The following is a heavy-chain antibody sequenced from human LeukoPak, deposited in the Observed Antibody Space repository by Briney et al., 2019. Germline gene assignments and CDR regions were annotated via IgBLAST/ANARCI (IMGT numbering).Heavy chain of an antibody. CDR3: ARHAKGSSSWFEPYWYFDL. J-gene: IGHJ2*01. CDR2: INYSGNI. CDR1: GGSFSDYY. Sequence: PSETLSLTCAVYGGSFSDYYWSWIRQSPGKGLEWVGEINYSGNINYNPSLKSRVTIDTSKNQISLKLTSVTAADTAIYYCARHAKGSSSWFEPYWYFDLWGRGTLVTVSS. D-gene: IGHD6-13*01. V-gene: IGHV4-34*01.